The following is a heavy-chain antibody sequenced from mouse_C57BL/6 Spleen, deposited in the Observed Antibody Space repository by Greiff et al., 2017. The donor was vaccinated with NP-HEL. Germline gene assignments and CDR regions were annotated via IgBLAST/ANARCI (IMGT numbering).Heavy chain of an antibody. D-gene: IGHD1-1*01. V-gene: IGHV5-17*01. CDR3: ARGVGPYYYAMDY. CDR2: ISSGSSTI. J-gene: IGHJ4*01. Sequence: EVQLVESGGGLVKPGGSLKLSCAASGFTFSDYGMHWVRQAPEKGLEWVAYISSGSSTIYYADTVKGRFTISRDNANNTLFLQMTSLRSEDTAMYYCARGVGPYYYAMDYWGQGTSVTVSS. CDR1: GFTFSDYG.